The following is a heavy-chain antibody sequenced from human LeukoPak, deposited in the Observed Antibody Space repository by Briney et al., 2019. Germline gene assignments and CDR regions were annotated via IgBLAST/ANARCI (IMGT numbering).Heavy chain of an antibody. CDR2: ISFNRDNK. D-gene: IGHD3-22*01. CDR1: GFTFSSYG. CDR3: ARGLSYYYDSSLGAFDI. V-gene: IGHV3-30*03. J-gene: IGHJ3*02. Sequence: GGSLRLSCAASGFTFSSYGIHWVRQPPGKGLEWVALISFNRDNKYYADSVRGRFTISRDKSKNTLYLEMSSLTTEDTAVYYCARGLSYYYDSSLGAFDIWGQGTMVTVSS.